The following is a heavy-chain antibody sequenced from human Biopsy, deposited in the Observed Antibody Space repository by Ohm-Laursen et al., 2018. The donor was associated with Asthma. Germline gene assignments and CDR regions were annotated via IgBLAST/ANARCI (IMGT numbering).Heavy chain of an antibody. J-gene: IGHJ6*02. CDR2: IYRNGDT. Sequence: SETLSLTCAVSGDSIDSGDYSWTWIRQSPGVGLEWIGYIYRNGDTYYNPTLKNRVTISIDRSKNQFSLRLRSVTAADTAIYYCARPGPNRDILYYYYHMDVWGQGTTVIVSS. CDR3: ARPGPNRDILYYYYHMDV. D-gene: IGHD3-3*02. V-gene: IGHV4-30-2*06. CDR1: GDSIDSGDYS.